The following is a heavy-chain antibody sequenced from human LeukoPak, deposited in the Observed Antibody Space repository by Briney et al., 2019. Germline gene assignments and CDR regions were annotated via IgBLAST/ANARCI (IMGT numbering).Heavy chain of an antibody. V-gene: IGHV4-34*01. CDR3: AGGDPFDRVAGDAGGIDY. CDR1: GGSFSGYY. Sequence: SETLSLTCAVYGGSFSGYYWSWVRQPPGKGLEWIGEINHSRSTNYNPSPTSRGTTSVDTSTNQSPLKLSSVTAAEATVHYCAGGDPFDRVAGDAGGIDYWGQGALVTVSS. D-gene: IGHD5-12*01. J-gene: IGHJ4*02. CDR2: INHSRST.